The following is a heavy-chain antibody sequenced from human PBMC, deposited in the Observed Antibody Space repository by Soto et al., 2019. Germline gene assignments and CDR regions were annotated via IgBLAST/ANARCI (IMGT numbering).Heavy chain of an antibody. CDR1: GVFISRSNW. CDR2: IYHSGSS. Sequence: QVQLQESGPGLVKPSGTLSLTCAVSGVFISRSNWWSWVRQPPGKGLEWIGEIYHSGSSNYNPSLKSRITISVDKSKNQFSLKLNYVTAADTAVYYCARAPGGSGRGYFDYWGQGALVTLSS. J-gene: IGHJ4*02. V-gene: IGHV4-4*02. D-gene: IGHD3-10*01. CDR3: ARAPGGSGRGYFDY.